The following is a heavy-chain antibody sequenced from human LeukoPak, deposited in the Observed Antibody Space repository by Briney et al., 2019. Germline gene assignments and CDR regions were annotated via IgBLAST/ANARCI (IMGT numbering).Heavy chain of an antibody. V-gene: IGHV3-20*04. J-gene: IGHJ6*03. D-gene: IGHD1-26*01. Sequence: GGSLRLSCGASGFTIDDYGMSWVRQAPGKGLEWVSGINWNGGSTGYADSVKGRFTISRDNAKNSLYLQMNSLRAEDTAVYYCARAYSGSYSRYYYYYYYMDVWGKGTTVTVSS. CDR3: ARAYSGSYSRYYYYYYYMDV. CDR1: GFTIDDYG. CDR2: INWNGGST.